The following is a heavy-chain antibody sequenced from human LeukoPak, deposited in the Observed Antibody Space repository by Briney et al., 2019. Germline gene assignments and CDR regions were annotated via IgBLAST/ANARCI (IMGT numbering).Heavy chain of an antibody. J-gene: IGHJ4*02. V-gene: IGHV4-34*01. Sequence: SETLSLTCAVYGRSFSGYYWSWIRQPPGKGLEWIGEINHSGSTNYNPSLKSRVTISVDTSKNQFSLKLSSVTAADTAVYYCARRGGRYWGQGTLVTVSS. CDR3: ARRGGRY. CDR2: INHSGST. CDR1: GRSFSGYY. D-gene: IGHD1-26*01.